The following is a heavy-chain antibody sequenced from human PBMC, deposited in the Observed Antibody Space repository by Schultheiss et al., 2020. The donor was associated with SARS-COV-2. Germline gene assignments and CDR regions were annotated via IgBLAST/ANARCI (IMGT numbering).Heavy chain of an antibody. CDR3: ARLGAVPIGNWFDP. CDR2: IYYSGST. Sequence: SETLSLTCTVSGGSVSSGSYYWSWIRQPPGKGLEWIGSIYYSGSTYYNPSLKSRVTISVDTSKNQFSLKLSSVTAADTAVYYCARLGAVPIGNWFDPWGQGTLVTVSS. J-gene: IGHJ5*02. CDR1: GGSVSSGSYY. V-gene: IGHV4-39*07. D-gene: IGHD2-2*01.